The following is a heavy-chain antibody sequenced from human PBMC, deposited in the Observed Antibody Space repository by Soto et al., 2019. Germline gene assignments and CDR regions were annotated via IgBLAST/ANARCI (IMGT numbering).Heavy chain of an antibody. CDR3: ARGKGTHRY. J-gene: IGHJ4*02. CDR2: IFYNGTT. Sequence: SETLSLTCSVSGVSLTSYYWSWIRQTPGKTLEWIGCIFYNGTTNYNPSLKSRVTISLDLSKNQFSLKLNSVTAEDTALYYCARGKGTHRYWGQGALVTVS. CDR1: GVSLTSYY. V-gene: IGHV4-59*01. D-gene: IGHD3-10*01.